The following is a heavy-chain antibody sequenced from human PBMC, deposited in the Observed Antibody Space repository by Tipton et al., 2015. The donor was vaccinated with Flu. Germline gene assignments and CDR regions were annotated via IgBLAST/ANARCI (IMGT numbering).Heavy chain of an antibody. CDR2: SRNQVHSYST. J-gene: IGHJ6*02. Sequence: SLRLSCAASGFSFSDHYMDWVRQAPGKGLEWVGRSRNQVHSYSTEYAASVKGRFSISRDASKNFLYLQMNSQKTEDTAVFYCVPTPAAVADDPGYYYGMEVRGQGTPVTVSS. D-gene: IGHD6-19*01. CDR3: VPTPAAVADDPGYYYGMEV. V-gene: IGHV3-72*01. CDR1: GFSFSDHY.